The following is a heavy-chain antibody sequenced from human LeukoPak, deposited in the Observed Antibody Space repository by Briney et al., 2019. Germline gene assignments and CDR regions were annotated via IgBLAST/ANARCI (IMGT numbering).Heavy chain of an antibody. CDR1: GGSISSSSYY. V-gene: IGHV4-39*07. Sequence: PSETLSLTCTVSGGSISSSSYYWGWIRQPPGKGLEWIGSIYYSGSTYYNPSLKSRVTISVDTSKNQFSLKLSSVTAADTAVYYCARTAAAGRGWYNWFDPWGQGTLVTVSS. D-gene: IGHD6-13*01. CDR2: IYYSGST. J-gene: IGHJ5*02. CDR3: ARTAAAGRGWYNWFDP.